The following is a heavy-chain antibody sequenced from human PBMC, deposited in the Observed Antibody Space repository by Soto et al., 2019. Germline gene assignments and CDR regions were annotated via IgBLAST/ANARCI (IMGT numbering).Heavy chain of an antibody. D-gene: IGHD1-7*01. CDR1: GFTFSDSY. Sequence: QVQLVESGGALVKPEGSLRLSCAASGFTFSDSYMSWIRQAPGKGLEWVSYISSSGSTLYYADSVKGRFTISRDNARNSLYLQMNSLRAEDTAVYFCARARGITGTFNNWGQGTLVTVSS. J-gene: IGHJ4*02. V-gene: IGHV3-11*01. CDR2: ISSSGSTL. CDR3: ARARGITGTFNN.